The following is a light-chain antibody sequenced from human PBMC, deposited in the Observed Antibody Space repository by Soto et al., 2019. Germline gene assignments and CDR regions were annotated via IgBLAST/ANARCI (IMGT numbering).Light chain of an antibody. V-gene: IGLV2-14*01. CDR3: TSFTTSSTVV. Sequence: QSALAQSASVSGSPGQSITISCTGTSSDVGRYNYVSWFQQHPGKAPKLLIYDVSNWPSGVSDRFSGSKSGNTASLTISGLQAEDEADYYCTSFTTSSTVVFGTGTKLTVL. CDR1: SSDVGRYNY. CDR2: DVS. J-gene: IGLJ1*01.